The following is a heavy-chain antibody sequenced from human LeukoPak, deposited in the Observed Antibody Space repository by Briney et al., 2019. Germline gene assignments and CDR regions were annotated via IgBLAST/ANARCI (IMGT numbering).Heavy chain of an antibody. CDR2: IKKDGGQ. J-gene: IGHJ4*02. D-gene: IGHD4-17*01. Sequence: GGSLRLSCAASEFSFSIYNMNWVRQAPGKGLEWVATIKKDGGQYYVDSVKGRFIISRDNAKNSLDLQMNNLRAEDTAVYSCARGPDYGDRLDYFDYWGQGTLVTVSS. CDR1: EFSFSIYN. CDR3: ARGPDYGDRLDYFDY. V-gene: IGHV3-7*01.